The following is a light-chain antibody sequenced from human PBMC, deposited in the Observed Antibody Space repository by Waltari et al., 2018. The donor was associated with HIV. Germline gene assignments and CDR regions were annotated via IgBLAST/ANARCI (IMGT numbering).Light chain of an antibody. CDR3: HQYGSSPQT. J-gene: IGKJ1*01. Sequence: EIVLTQSPGTLSLSPGERVTLSCRASQSVRGNYLAWYQQKPGQAPRLLLYGASSRATGIPDRFSGSGSGTDFTLTISSLEPEDFAVYYCHQYGSSPQTFGQGTKVEIK. CDR2: GAS. V-gene: IGKV3-20*01. CDR1: QSVRGNY.